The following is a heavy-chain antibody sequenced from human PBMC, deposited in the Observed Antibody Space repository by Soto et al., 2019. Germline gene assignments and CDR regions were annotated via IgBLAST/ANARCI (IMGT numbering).Heavy chain of an antibody. CDR1: GGSFTSNNW. CDR3: ASRDPGTSVDY. D-gene: IGHD1-7*01. V-gene: IGHV4-4*02. CDR2: IYRTGST. Sequence: QVQLQESGPGLVKPSGTLSLTCAVSGGSFTSNNWWTWVRQPPGQGLEWIGEIYRTGSTNYNPSLKSRVTISLDKSENPVSLKVTSLTAADTAVYYCASRDPGTSVDYWGQGTLVTVSS. J-gene: IGHJ4*02.